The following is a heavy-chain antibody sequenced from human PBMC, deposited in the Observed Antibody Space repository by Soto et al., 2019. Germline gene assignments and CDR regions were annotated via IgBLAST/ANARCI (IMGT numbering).Heavy chain of an antibody. J-gene: IGHJ6*03. Sequence: QVQLQESGPGLVKPSEPLSLTCTVSGGSITSHYWSWIRQPPGKGLEWIGYIYDSGSTDYNPSLKSRVTISVDTSKNQFSLRLSSVTAADTAVYYCARDGTTTSRMDYYYYMDVWGKGTTVTVSS. CDR2: IYDSGST. CDR1: GGSITSHY. CDR3: ARDGTTTSRMDYYYYMDV. D-gene: IGHD1-26*01. V-gene: IGHV4-59*11.